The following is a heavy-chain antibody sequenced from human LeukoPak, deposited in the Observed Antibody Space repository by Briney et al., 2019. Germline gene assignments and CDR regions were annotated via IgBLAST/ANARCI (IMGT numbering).Heavy chain of an antibody. V-gene: IGHV3-74*01. Sequence: PGGSLRLSCAASGFTFSNYWMHWVRQAPGKGLVWVSRFNSDESTTSYADSVKGRFTISRDNANNMLYLQMNSLRAEDAAVYYCARAGSHWHYVYWGQGTVVTVSS. CDR3: ARAGSHWHYVY. CDR2: FNSDESTT. CDR1: GFTFSNYW. D-gene: IGHD3-10*01. J-gene: IGHJ4*02.